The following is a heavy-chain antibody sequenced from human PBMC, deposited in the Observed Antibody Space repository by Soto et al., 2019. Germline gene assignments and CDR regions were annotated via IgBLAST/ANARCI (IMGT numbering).Heavy chain of an antibody. V-gene: IGHV4-59*08. J-gene: IGHJ5*02. D-gene: IGHD6-6*01. CDR1: GGSMISYY. CDR3: AGLLSSHSNWFDA. CDR2: IYYAGST. Sequence: SETLSLTCTVSGGSMISYYWSWIRQPPGRGLEWIGFIYYAGSTNYNPSLNSRVTISVDTSKNQFSLTLTSVTAADTSVYYCAGLLSSHSNWFDAWGQGALVTVS.